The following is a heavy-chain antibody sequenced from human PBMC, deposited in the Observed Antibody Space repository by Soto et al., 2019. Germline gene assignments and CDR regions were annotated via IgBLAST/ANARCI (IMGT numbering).Heavy chain of an antibody. CDR1: GYTFSNFW. V-gene: IGHV5-51*01. Sequence: GESLKISCQSSGYTFSNFWIGWVRQLPGKGLEWMGIIYPGDHETRYSPSFHGKVTISADRSINTAYLQWNSLEASDTAFYFCARSPRSSPFFDYWGQGALVNGSS. CDR2: IYPGDHET. D-gene: IGHD6-13*01. J-gene: IGHJ4*02. CDR3: ARSPRSSPFFDY.